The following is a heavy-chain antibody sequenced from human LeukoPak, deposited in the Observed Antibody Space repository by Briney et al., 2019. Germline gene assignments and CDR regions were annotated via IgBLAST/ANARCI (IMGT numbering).Heavy chain of an antibody. V-gene: IGHV3-7*03. CDR2: IGQDGGEK. Sequence: PGGSLRLSWAASGFTFSNYWMTWVRQAPGKGLEWVANIGQDGGEKYYVDSVKGRFTISRDNAKNSPYLQMNSLRAEDTALYYCAKSSGPGIVLMVYAIGDHFDYWGQGTLVTVSS. CDR1: GFTFSNYW. J-gene: IGHJ4*02. D-gene: IGHD2-8*01. CDR3: AKSSGPGIVLMVYAIGDHFDY.